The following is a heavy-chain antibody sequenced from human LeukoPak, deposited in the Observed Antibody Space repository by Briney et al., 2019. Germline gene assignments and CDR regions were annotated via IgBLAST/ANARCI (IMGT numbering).Heavy chain of an antibody. CDR2: IYHSGST. CDR1: TDSTNTYY. J-gene: IGHJ4*02. V-gene: IGHV4-59*01. Sequence: PSETLSLTCSVSTDSTNTYYWSWIRQSPGKGLEWIGHIYHSGSTDYNPSFKSRVTISIDMSKKEFSLKLTSVTVADTAMYYCVRLRWELLAPIFDHWGQGAFVIVSS. CDR3: VRLRWELLAPIFDH. D-gene: IGHD2-15*01.